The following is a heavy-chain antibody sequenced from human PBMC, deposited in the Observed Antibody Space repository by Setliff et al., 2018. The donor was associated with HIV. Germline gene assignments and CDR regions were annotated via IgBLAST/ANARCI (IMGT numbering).Heavy chain of an antibody. CDR1: GGSISSSSYY. CDR3: VRLVTREMATIYYFDY. D-gene: IGHD5-12*01. J-gene: IGHJ4*02. V-gene: IGHV4-39*01. CDR2: IYYSGST. Sequence: PSETLSLTCTVSGGSISSSSYYWGWIRQPPGKGLEWIGSIYYSGSTYYNPSLKSRVTISVDTSKNQFSLKLSSVTAADTSVYYCVRLVTREMATIYYFDYWGQGTLVTVSS.